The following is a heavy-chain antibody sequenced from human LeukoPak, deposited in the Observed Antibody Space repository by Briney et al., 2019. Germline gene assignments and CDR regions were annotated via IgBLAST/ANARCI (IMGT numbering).Heavy chain of an antibody. J-gene: IGHJ4*02. Sequence: GGSLRLSCAVSGFTFSSYWMHWVRQAPGKGLVWVSRIDRDGSRINYADSVKGRFTISRDNSKNTLYLQMNSLRAEDTAVYYCAKLHNLNSDYWGQGTLVTVSS. CDR1: GFTFSSYW. CDR3: AKLHNLNSDY. V-gene: IGHV3-74*01. CDR2: IDRDGSRI. D-gene: IGHD1-14*01.